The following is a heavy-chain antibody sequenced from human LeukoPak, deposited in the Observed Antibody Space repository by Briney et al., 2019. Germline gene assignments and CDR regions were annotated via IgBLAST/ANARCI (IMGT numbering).Heavy chain of an antibody. Sequence: GASVKVSCKASGYTFTGYYMHWVRQAPGHGLEWMGWINPNSGGTNYAQKFQGRVTMTRDTSISTAYMELSRLRSDDTAVYYCARAHLEGVIVGATRGFDYWGQGTLVTVSS. CDR2: INPNSGGT. CDR1: GYTFTGYY. V-gene: IGHV1-2*02. D-gene: IGHD1-26*01. J-gene: IGHJ4*02. CDR3: ARAHLEGVIVGATRGFDY.